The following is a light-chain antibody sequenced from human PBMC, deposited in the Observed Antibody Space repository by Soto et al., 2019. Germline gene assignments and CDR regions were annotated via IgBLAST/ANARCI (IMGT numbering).Light chain of an antibody. J-gene: IGKJ2*01. CDR1: QSVSSSY. V-gene: IGKV3-20*01. Sequence: EIVLTQSPGTLSLSPGERATLSCRASQSVSSSYLAWYQQKPGQAPRLLIYGASSRATGIPDRFSGRGSGTDFTLTISRLEPEDYAVYYCQQYGSSPPMYTFGQGTKLDIK. CDR2: GAS. CDR3: QQYGSSPPMYT.